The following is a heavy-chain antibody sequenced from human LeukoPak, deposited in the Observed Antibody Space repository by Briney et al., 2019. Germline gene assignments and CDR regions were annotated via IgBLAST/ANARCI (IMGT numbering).Heavy chain of an antibody. Sequence: PGGSLRLSCAASGFTFSTYAMNWVRQAPGKGLEWVSYITNNGSTIYYADSVKGRFTISRDNVENSLYLEMSSLRAEDTAVYYCARGGLMTTVTTFWGQGTLVTVSS. J-gene: IGHJ4*02. D-gene: IGHD4-17*01. V-gene: IGHV3-48*03. CDR1: GFTFSTYA. CDR2: ITNNGSTI. CDR3: ARGGLMTTVTTF.